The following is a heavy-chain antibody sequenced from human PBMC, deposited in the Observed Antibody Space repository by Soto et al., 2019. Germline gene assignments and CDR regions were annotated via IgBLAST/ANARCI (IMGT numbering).Heavy chain of an antibody. CDR2: IYYSGST. J-gene: IGHJ3*02. Sequence: SETLSLTCTVSGGSISSGGYYWSWIRQHPGKGLEWIGSIYYSGSTYYNPSLKSRVTISVDTSKNQFSLKLSSVTAADTAVYYCARHRHYDSSVAFDIWGQGKMVTVSS. V-gene: IGHV4-39*01. CDR3: ARHRHYDSSVAFDI. CDR1: GGSISSGGYY. D-gene: IGHD3-22*01.